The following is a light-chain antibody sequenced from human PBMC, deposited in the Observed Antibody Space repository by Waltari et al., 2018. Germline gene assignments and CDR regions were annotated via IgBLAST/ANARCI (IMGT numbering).Light chain of an antibody. CDR1: NIGSKT. J-gene: IGLJ3*02. Sequence: SYILTQPPSVSVAPGQTARTPCGGNNIGSKTVHWYQQKPGQAPVLVVSDDSDRPSGIRERFSDSNSGNTATLTISRVEAGDEADYYCQVWDSSSDHRVFGGGTTLTVL. V-gene: IGLV3-21*02. CDR2: DDS. CDR3: QVWDSSSDHRV.